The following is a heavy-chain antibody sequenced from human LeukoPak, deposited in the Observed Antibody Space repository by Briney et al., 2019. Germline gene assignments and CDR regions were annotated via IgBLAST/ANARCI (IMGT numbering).Heavy chain of an antibody. Sequence: SETLSLTCTVSGYSISSGYYWGWIRQPPGKGLEWIGSIYHSGSTYYNPSLKSRVTISVDTSKNQFSLKLSSVTAADTAVYYCARGSDCSGGSCYYTVWFNWGQGTLVTVSS. V-gene: IGHV4-38-2*02. CDR3: ARGSDCSGGSCYYTVWFN. J-gene: IGHJ4*02. CDR2: IYHSGST. CDR1: GYSISSGYY. D-gene: IGHD2-15*01.